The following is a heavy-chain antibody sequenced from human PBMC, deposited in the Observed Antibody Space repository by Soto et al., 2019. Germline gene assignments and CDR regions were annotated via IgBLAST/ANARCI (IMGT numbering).Heavy chain of an antibody. D-gene: IGHD6-13*01. J-gene: IGHJ6*02. CDR2: ISWNSGSI. CDR1: ALPFVAHA. V-gene: IGHV3-9*01. CDR3: ARDSISSWLGYSYYYYGLDV. Sequence: GASIRLSCSASALPFVAHALHWVRQAPGKGLEWVSGISWNSGSIGYADSVRGRFTISRDNSKNTLYLQMNSLRAEDTAVYYCARDSISSWLGYSYYYYGLDVWGQGTMVT.